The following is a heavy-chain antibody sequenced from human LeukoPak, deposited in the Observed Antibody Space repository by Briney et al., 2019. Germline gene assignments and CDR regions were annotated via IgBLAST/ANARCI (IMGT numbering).Heavy chain of an antibody. CDR1: GXSIRSYY. CDR2: IYYSGST. V-gene: IGHV4-59*01. J-gene: IGHJ4*02. Sequence: PSETLSLTCTVSGXSIRSYYGSWIRQPPGKGLEWIGYIYYSGSTNYNPSLKSRVTISVDTSKNQFSLKLSSVTAADTAVYYCARGGGSTDYYDSSGYFWGQGTLVTVSS. CDR3: ARGGGSTDYYDSSGYF. D-gene: IGHD3-22*01.